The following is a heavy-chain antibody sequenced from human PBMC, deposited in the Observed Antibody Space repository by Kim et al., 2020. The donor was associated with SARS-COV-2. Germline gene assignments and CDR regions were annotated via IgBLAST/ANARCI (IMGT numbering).Heavy chain of an antibody. V-gene: IGHV3-30*18. CDR2: ISYDGSNK. D-gene: IGHD6-13*01. CDR3: AKGQYSSSWRQYYYYGMDV. Sequence: GGSLRLSCAASGFTFSSYGMHWVRQAPGKGLEWVAVISYDGSNKYYADSVKGRFTISRDNSKNTLYLQMNSLRAEDTAVYYCAKGQYSSSWRQYYYYGMDVWGQGTTVTVSS. CDR1: GFTFSSYG. J-gene: IGHJ6*02.